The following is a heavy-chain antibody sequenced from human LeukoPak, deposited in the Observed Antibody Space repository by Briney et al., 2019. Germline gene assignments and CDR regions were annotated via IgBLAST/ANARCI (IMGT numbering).Heavy chain of an antibody. J-gene: IGHJ4*02. CDR2: IWYDGSNK. V-gene: IGHV3-33*01. CDR3: ARDFRPYSYGHFHY. D-gene: IGHD5-18*01. CDR1: GFTFSSYG. Sequence: GGSLRLSCAASGFTFSSYGMHWVRQAPGKGLEWVADIWYDGSNKYYADSVKGRFTISRDNSKNTLYLQMNSLRAEDTAVYYCARDFRPYSYGHFHYCGQGTLAT.